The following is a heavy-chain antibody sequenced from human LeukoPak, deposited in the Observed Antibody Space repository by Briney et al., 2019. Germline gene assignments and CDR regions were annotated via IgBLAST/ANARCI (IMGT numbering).Heavy chain of an antibody. D-gene: IGHD6-19*01. J-gene: IGHJ4*02. CDR3: TRGSSGRRDY. Sequence: ASVKVSCKASGYTFTTCDINWVRQATGQGLEWMGWMNPNSGNTGYAQSFQGRVTMTRDTSISTAYMELGNLRSEDTAIYYCTRGSSGRRDYWGQGTLVTVSS. V-gene: IGHV1-8*01. CDR1: GYTFTTCD. CDR2: MNPNSGNT.